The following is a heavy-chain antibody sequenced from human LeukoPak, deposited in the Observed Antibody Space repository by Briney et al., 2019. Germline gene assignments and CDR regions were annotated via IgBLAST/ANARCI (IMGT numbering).Heavy chain of an antibody. V-gene: IGHV3-7*01. D-gene: IGHD5-12*01. J-gene: IGHJ4*02. CDR2: IKQDGSEK. Sequence: PGGSLRLSCAASGFTSSDFWMHWVRQAPGKGLEWVANIKQDGSEKYYVDSVKGRFTISRDSAKNSLYLQMNSLRAEDTAVYYCARNMGYSGYNCDYWGQGTLVTVSS. CDR3: ARNMGYSGYNCDY. CDR1: GFTSSDFW.